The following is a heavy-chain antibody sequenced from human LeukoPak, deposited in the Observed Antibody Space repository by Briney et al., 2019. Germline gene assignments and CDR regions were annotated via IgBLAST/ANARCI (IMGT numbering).Heavy chain of an antibody. D-gene: IGHD5-18*01. CDR2: INPNSGGT. CDR1: GYTFTSYD. V-gene: IGHV1-2*02. Sequence: ASVKVSCKASGYTFTSYDINWVRQAPGQGLEWMGWINPNSGGTNYAQKFQGRVTMTRDTSISTAYMELSRLRSDDTAVYYCARDRDSYGRTLDYWGQGTLVTVSS. CDR3: ARDRDSYGRTLDY. J-gene: IGHJ4*02.